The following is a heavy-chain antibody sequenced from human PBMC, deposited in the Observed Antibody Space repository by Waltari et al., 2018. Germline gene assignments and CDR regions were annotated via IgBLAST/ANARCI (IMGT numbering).Heavy chain of an antibody. J-gene: IGHJ4*02. V-gene: IGHV1-2*06. CDR3: ARDYYGSGRRYYFDY. D-gene: IGHD3-10*01. CDR2: INPNSGGK. CDR1: GYTFTGYY. Sequence: QVQLVQSGAEVKKPGASVKVSCKASGYTFTGYYMHWVRQAPGQGLEWMGRINPNSGGKNYAQKFQGRVTMTRDTSISTAYMELSRLRSDDTAVYYCARDYYGSGRRYYFDYWGQGTLVTVSS.